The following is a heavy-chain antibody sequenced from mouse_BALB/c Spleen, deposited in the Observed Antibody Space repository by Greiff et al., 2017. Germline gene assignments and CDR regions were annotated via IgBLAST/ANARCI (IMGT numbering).Heavy chain of an antibody. CDR1: GFTFSSFG. V-gene: IGHV5-17*02. CDR3: ARSYYYGSSYVGYYAMDY. CDR2: ISSGSSTI. Sequence: EVKLVESGGGLVQPGGSRKLSCAASGFTFSSFGMHWVRQAPEKGLEWVAYISSGSSTIYYADTVKGRFTISRDNPKNTLFLQMTSLRSEDTAMYYCARSYYYGSSYVGYYAMDYWGQGTSVTVSS. D-gene: IGHD1-1*01. J-gene: IGHJ4*01.